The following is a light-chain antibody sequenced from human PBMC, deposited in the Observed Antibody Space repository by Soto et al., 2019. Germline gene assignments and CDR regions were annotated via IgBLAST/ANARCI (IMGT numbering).Light chain of an antibody. CDR2: GAS. J-gene: IGKJ4*01. Sequence: EIVLTHPPATLSVYPGERATLSCRASQSVDSKLAWYQQKPGQAPRLLIYGASTRATGIPARFSGSGSGTEFTLTISSLEPEDFAVYYCQQRSNWPLTFGGGTKVDIK. CDR1: QSVDSK. CDR3: QQRSNWPLT. V-gene: IGKV3-15*01.